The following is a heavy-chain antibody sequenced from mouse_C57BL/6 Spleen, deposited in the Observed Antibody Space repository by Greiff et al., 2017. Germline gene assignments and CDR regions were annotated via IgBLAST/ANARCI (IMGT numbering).Heavy chain of an antibody. CDR2: ISYSGST. Sequence: EVMLVESGPGLAKPSQTLSLTCSVTGYSITSDYWNWIRKFPGNKLEYMGYISYSGSTYYNPSLKSRISITRDTSKNQYYLQLNSVTTEDTATYYCARSGYGNLLYWYFDVWGTGTTVTVSS. V-gene: IGHV3-8*01. J-gene: IGHJ1*03. D-gene: IGHD2-10*02. CDR1: GYSITSDY. CDR3: ARSGYGNLLYWYFDV.